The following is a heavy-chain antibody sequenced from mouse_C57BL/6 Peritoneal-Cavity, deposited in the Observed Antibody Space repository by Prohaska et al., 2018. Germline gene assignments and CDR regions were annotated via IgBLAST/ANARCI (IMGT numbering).Heavy chain of an antibody. V-gene: IGHV11-2*01. CDR1: GFTFSGFW. J-gene: IGHJ1*03. Sequence: DVLLFDTGGGLVQPGGSRGLSCEGSGFTFSGFWMSWVRQTPGKTLKWIGDINSDGSAINYAPSIKDRFTIFRDNDKSTLYQQMSNVRSEDKATYFCMRYGNYWKLDVWGTGTAVT. D-gene: IGHD2-1*01. CDR3: MRYGNYWKLDV. CDR2: INSDGSAI.